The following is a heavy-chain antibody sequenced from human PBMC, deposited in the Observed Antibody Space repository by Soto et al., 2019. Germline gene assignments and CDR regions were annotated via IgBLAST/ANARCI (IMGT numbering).Heavy chain of an antibody. Sequence: QVQLVQSGAEVKKPGASVKVSCKASGYTFTSYGISWVRQAPGQGLEGMGWISAYNGNTNYAQKLQGRVTMTTDTPTSTAYMELRRLISDATAVYYCAREYSSAPGRGWFDPWGQGTLVTVSS. CDR3: AREYSSAPGRGWFDP. V-gene: IGHV1-18*04. D-gene: IGHD6-19*01. CDR1: GYTFTSYG. J-gene: IGHJ5*02. CDR2: ISAYNGNT.